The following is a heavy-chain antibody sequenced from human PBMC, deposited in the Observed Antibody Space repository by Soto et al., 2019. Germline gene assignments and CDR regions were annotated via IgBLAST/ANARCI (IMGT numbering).Heavy chain of an antibody. Sequence: SETLSLTFTVSGGSIRNTTYYLAWIRQPPGKGLEWIANIYYTGRTYYNPSLKGRVTISLDTSKNQFSLKLSSVTAADTAVYYCARLWYNWNSSANWFDPWGQGTLVTAPQ. CDR1: GGSIRNTTYY. CDR2: IYYTGRT. J-gene: IGHJ5*02. CDR3: ARLWYNWNSSANWFDP. V-gene: IGHV4-39*07. D-gene: IGHD1-7*01.